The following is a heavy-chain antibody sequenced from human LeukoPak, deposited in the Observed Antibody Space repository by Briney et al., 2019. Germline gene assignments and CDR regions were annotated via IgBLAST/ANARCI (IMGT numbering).Heavy chain of an antibody. Sequence: ASVKVSCKASGYTFTSYDINWVRQATGQGLEWMGWMNPNSGNTGYAQKFQGRVTMTRNTSISTAYMELNSLRAEDTAVYYCARDQRGAMIVALPPMDVWGQGTTVTVSS. CDR2: MNPNSGNT. J-gene: IGHJ6*02. CDR3: ARDQRGAMIVALPPMDV. D-gene: IGHD3-22*01. V-gene: IGHV1-8*01. CDR1: GYTFTSYD.